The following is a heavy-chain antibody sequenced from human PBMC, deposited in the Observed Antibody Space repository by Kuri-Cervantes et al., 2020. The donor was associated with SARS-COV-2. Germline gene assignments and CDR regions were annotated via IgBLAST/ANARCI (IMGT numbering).Heavy chain of an antibody. V-gene: IGHV3-7*01. CDR2: IKQDGSER. J-gene: IGHJ3*02. CDR1: GFTFSSYW. D-gene: IGHD2-2*01. CDR3: ARAAEDIVVVPAASPGDFDI. Sequence: GGSLRLSCAASGFTFSSYWMSWVRQAPGKGLEWVANIKQDGSERYYVDSVKGRFTISRDNAKNSLYLQMNSLRAEDTAVYYCARAAEDIVVVPAASPGDFDIWGQGTMVTVSS.